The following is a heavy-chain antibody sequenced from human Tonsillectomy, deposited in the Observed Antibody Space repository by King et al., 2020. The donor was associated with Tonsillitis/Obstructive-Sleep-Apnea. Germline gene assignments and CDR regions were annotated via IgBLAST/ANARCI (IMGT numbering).Heavy chain of an antibody. CDR2: INASGGST. Sequence: QLVQYGAEVKKPGGSVKVCCKASGYTFTSYYMHWVRQAPGQGLEWMGIINASGGSTSYANTFQGRVTMTRDTSTSRVYMELSILISEDTAVYYCARSPSDYYESSGFQYWGQGTLVTVSS. CDR1: GYTFTSYY. J-gene: IGHJ4*02. CDR3: ARSPSDYYESSGFQY. V-gene: IGHV1-46*01. D-gene: IGHD3-22*01.